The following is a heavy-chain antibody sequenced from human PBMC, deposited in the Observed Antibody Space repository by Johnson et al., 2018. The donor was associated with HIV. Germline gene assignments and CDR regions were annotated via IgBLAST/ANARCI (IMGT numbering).Heavy chain of an antibody. CDR2: LSWNSGTV. V-gene: IGHV3-9*01. Sequence: VQLVESGGGFIQAGRSLRLSCAASGFTFDDYAMHWVRQAPGKGLEWVSGLSWNSGTVAYADSVKVRVTISSDNAKNSLYLQMNSLRAEDTAVYYCARDVGIAENLDAFDIWGQGTMVTVSS. CDR3: ARDVGIAENLDAFDI. CDR1: GFTFDDYA. D-gene: IGHD6-13*01. J-gene: IGHJ3*02.